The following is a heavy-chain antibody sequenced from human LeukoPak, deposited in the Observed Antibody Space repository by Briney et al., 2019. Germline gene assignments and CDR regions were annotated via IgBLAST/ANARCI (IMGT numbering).Heavy chain of an antibody. CDR2: FDPEDGET. D-gene: IGHD5-12*01. CDR1: GYTLTELS. J-gene: IGHJ4*02. Sequence: GASVKVSCKVSGYTLTELSMHWVRQAPGKGLEWMGGFDPEDGETIYAQKFQGRVTMTEDTSTDTAYMELSSLRSEDTAAYYCATVSYQDSGYDNPFYFDYWGQGTLVTVSS. V-gene: IGHV1-24*01. CDR3: ATVSYQDSGYDNPFYFDY.